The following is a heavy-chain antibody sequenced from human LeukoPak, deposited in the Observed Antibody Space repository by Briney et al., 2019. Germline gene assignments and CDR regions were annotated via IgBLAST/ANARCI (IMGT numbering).Heavy chain of an antibody. J-gene: IGHJ4*02. V-gene: IGHV1-46*01. CDR2: VNPSGGNT. CDR1: GYTFTNYC. Sequence: ASVKVSCKASGYTFTNYCLHWVRQAPGQGLEWMGIVNPSGGNTNYAQNFQGRVTMTRDASTSTVFMELSSLRHEDTAVYYCARDPGRRYFDYWGQGTLVTISS. CDR3: ARDPGRRYFDY.